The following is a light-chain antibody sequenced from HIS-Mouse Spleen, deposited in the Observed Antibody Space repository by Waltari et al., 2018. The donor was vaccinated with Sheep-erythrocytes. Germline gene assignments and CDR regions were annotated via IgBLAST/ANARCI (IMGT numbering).Light chain of an antibody. CDR3: CSYAGSSTPWV. Sequence: QSALTQPRSVSGSPGQSVTISCTGTSSDVGGYNYVSWYQQHPAKAPKLMIYDVSKRTSGVSNRFSGSKSGNTAFLTISGLQAEDEADYYCCSYAGSSTPWVFGGGTKLTVL. CDR1: SSDVGGYNY. J-gene: IGLJ3*02. V-gene: IGLV2-11*01. CDR2: DVS.